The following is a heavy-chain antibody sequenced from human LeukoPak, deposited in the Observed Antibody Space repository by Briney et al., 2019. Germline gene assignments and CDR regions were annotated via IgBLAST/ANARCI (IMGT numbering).Heavy chain of an antibody. J-gene: IGHJ3*02. Sequence: GGSLRLSCAASGFTFSSYSMNWVRQAPGKGLEWVSSISSSSAYIHYADSVEGRITISRDNAKNSLYLQMNSLRAEDTAVYYCARATNWAFDIWGQGTMVTVSS. V-gene: IGHV3-21*01. CDR2: ISSSSAYI. CDR1: GFTFSSYS. CDR3: ARATNWAFDI.